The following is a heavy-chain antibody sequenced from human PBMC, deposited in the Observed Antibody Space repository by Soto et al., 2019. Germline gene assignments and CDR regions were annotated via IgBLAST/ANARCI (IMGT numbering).Heavy chain of an antibody. CDR1: GFTFSSDS. J-gene: IGHJ6*02. Sequence: EVQLVESGGGLVQPGGSLRLSCAASGFTFSSDSMNCVRHAPGKGLEWGSYISRRSSTIYYADSVKGRLTIYRDSAYTALYLQMNTLRAEDTAVYYCARDEDRAYCGGDCSPHYYYYGMDVWGQGTTVTVSS. CDR3: ARDEDRAYCGGDCSPHYYYYGMDV. V-gene: IGHV3-48*01. D-gene: IGHD2-21*02. CDR2: ISRRSSTI.